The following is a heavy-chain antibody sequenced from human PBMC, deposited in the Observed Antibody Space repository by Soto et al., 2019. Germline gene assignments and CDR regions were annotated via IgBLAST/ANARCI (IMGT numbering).Heavy chain of an antibody. CDR3: ARRPHCSGGICYYGLDN. D-gene: IGHD2-15*01. V-gene: IGHV1-8*01. J-gene: IGHJ4*02. Sequence: QVQLVQSGAEVKKPGASVKVSCKASGYTFTNSDINWVRQAPGQGLEWMGWMNPDSGHAAYAQKFQGRVTLTTSTSTSTGYMEMRSLGSEDTAVYYCARRPHCSGGICYYGLDNWGKGTLVTVSS. CDR2: MNPDSGHA. CDR1: GYTFTNSD.